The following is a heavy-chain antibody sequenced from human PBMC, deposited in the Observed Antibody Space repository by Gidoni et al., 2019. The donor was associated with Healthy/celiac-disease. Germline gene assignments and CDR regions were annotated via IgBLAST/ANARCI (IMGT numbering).Heavy chain of an antibody. CDR2: IGTAGDP. CDR3: ARGEYSYGYGRGYMDV. Sequence: EVQLVESGGGLVQPGGSLRLSCAASGFTFSSYDMPWVRQATGKGLEWVSAIGTAGDPYYPGSAKGRFTISRENAKNSLYLQMNSLRAGDTAVYYCARGEYSYGYGRGYMDVWGKGTTVTVSS. J-gene: IGHJ6*03. D-gene: IGHD5-18*01. CDR1: GFTFSSYD. V-gene: IGHV3-13*05.